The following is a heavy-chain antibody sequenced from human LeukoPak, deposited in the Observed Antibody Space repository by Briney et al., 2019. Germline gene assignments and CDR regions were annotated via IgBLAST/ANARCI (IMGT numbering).Heavy chain of an antibody. Sequence: GGSLRLSCAASGFTFSDHFMDWVRQAPGQGLEWVGRIRKKPNSYTTEYAASVKGRFTISRDDSKNSLYLQMNSLEAEDTGVYYCARVSAITGATAALDFWGQGAMVTVSS. V-gene: IGHV3-72*01. J-gene: IGHJ3*01. CDR3: ARVSAITGATAALDF. D-gene: IGHD1-20*01. CDR2: IRKKPNSYTT. CDR1: GFTFSDHF.